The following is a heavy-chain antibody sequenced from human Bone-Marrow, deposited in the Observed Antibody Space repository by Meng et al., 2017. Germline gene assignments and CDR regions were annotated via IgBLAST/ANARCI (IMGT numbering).Heavy chain of an antibody. Sequence: QGELVQAGAEVKKPGASVKVSCKASGYTFPDYWLHWVRRAPGQGLEWMGRINPKSGDTQYAQNFQGRVTMTRDTSISTTYMELSRLRSDDTAVYYCVRDEDISAAGKLFGDYWGQGTLVTASS. D-gene: IGHD6-13*01. CDR1: GYTFPDYW. J-gene: IGHJ4*02. CDR2: INPKSGDT. V-gene: IGHV1-2*06. CDR3: VRDEDISAAGKLFGDY.